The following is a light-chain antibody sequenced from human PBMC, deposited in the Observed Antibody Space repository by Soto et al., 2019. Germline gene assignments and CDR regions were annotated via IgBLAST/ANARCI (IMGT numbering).Light chain of an antibody. J-gene: IGKJ3*01. CDR2: GVS. CDR1: QSVSSN. V-gene: IGKV3D-15*01. CDR3: QQYNNWPRT. Sequence: EIVMTQSPATLSVSPGERATLSCRASQSVSSNLAWYQQKPGQCPRLLLYGVSTRATVHPARFSGSGSGTDFTLTISSLQSEDFAIYYCQQYNNWPRTFGHGTKVDFK.